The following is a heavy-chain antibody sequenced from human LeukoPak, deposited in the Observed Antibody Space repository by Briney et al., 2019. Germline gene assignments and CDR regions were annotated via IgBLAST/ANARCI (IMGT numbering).Heavy chain of an antibody. Sequence: QPGGFLRLSCAASGSTFSRYWMTWVRQAPGKGLEWVANIKQDGSEKYYADSVKGRFTISRDNAKNSLYLQMNSLRAEDTAVYYCATPLDYYDSSGYHQGGDWGQGTLVTVSS. CDR3: ATPLDYYDSSGYHQGGD. V-gene: IGHV3-7*03. CDR1: GSTFSRYW. CDR2: IKQDGSEK. D-gene: IGHD3-22*01. J-gene: IGHJ4*02.